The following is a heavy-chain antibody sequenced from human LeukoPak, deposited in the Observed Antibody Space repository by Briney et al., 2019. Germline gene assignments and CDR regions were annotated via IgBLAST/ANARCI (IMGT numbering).Heavy chain of an antibody. CDR3: ARQYFAVSYYYGMDV. V-gene: IGHV4-31*03. Sequence: SETLSLTCTVSGGSISSGGFYWSWIRQYPAKGLEGIGYIYYTGSTDFNPSLKSRVTISVDTSKNQFFLNLSSVTAADTAVYYCARQYFAVSYYYGMDVWGQGTTVTVSS. J-gene: IGHJ6*02. CDR1: GGSISSGGFY. D-gene: IGHD3-10*01. CDR2: IYYTGST.